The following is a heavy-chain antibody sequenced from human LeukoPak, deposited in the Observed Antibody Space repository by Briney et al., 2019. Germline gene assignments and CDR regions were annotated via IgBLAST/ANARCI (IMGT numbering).Heavy chain of an antibody. CDR2: IRYDGSRK. CDR1: GFIFSSYG. J-gene: IGHJ3*02. Sequence: GGSLRLSCAASGFIFSSYGMHWVRQAPDKGLEWVAFIRYDGSRKYYADSVKGRFTISRDNSKNTLYLQMNGLRAEDTAMYYCARRGYYYGSGSYYIDAFDIWGQGTMVTVSS. V-gene: IGHV3-30*02. CDR3: ARRGYYYGSGSYYIDAFDI. D-gene: IGHD3-10*01.